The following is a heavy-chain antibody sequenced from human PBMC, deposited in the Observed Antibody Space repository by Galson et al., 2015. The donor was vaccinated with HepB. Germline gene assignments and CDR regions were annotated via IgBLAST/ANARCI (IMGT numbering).Heavy chain of an antibody. CDR1: GFSLSTSGMC. CDR2: VDWDDDK. V-gene: IGHV2-70*11. Sequence: PALVKPTQTLTLTCTFSGFSLSTSGMCVSWIRQPPGKALEWLARVDWDDDKYYSTSLKTRLTISKDTSKNQVVLTMTNMDPVDTATYYCARHIAAAGVFDYWGQGTLVTVSS. CDR3: ARHIAAAGVFDY. J-gene: IGHJ4*02. D-gene: IGHD6-13*01.